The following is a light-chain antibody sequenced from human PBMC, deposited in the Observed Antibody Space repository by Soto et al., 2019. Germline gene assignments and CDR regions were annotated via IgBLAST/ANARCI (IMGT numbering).Light chain of an antibody. V-gene: IGLV2-14*03. Sequence: QSALTQPASVSGSPGQSITISCTGTSSDVGGYNYVSWYQQHPGKAPKLMIYDVSNRPSGASNRFSGSKSGNTASLTISGLQAEDEADYYCNSYTSSSTVVFGGGTKLTVL. CDR3: NSYTSSSTVV. J-gene: IGLJ2*01. CDR1: SSDVGGYNY. CDR2: DVS.